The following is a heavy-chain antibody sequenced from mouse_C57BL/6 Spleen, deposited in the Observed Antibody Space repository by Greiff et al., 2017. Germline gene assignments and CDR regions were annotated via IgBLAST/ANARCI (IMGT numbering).Heavy chain of an antibody. CDR2: ISYDGSN. D-gene: IGHD3-2*02. CDR1: GYSITSGYY. V-gene: IGHV3-6*01. J-gene: IGHJ3*01. CDR3: ARERDSSGFAY. Sequence: EVQLQESGPGLVKPSQSLSLTCSVTGYSITSGYYWNWIRQFPGNKLEWMGYISYDGSNNYNPSLKNRISITRDTSKNQFFLKLNSVTTEDTATYYCARERDSSGFAYWGQGTLVTVSA.